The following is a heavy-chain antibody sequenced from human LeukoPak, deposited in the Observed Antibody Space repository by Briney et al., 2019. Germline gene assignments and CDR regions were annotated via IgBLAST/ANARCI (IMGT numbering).Heavy chain of an antibody. J-gene: IGHJ4*02. D-gene: IGHD4-23*01. V-gene: IGHV3-33*01. CDR1: GFTLSSYG. Sequence: GRSLRLSCAASGFTLSSYGMHWVRQAPGKGLEWVAVIWYDGSNKYYPDSVKGRFTIPSDNSKNTLYLQMNSLRAEDTAVYYCASAPHGGNSFWGQGTLVPVPS. CDR3: ASAPHGGNSF. CDR2: IWYDGSNK.